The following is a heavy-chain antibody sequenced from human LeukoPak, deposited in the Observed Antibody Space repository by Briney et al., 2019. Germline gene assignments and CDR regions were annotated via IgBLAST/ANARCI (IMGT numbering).Heavy chain of an antibody. J-gene: IGHJ4*02. CDR2: INHSGST. V-gene: IGHV4-39*07. CDR1: GGSISSSSYY. D-gene: IGHD2-21*02. Sequence: SETLSLTCTVSGGSISSSSYYWGWIRQPPGKGLEWIGEINHSGSTNYNPSLKSRVTISVDTSKNQFSLKLSSVTAADTAVYYCARVDVAPIAYCGGDCYSPPAHFDYWGQGTLVTVSS. CDR3: ARVDVAPIAYCGGDCYSPPAHFDY.